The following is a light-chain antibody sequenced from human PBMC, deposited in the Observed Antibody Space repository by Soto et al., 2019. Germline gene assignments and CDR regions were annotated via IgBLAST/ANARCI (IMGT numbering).Light chain of an antibody. V-gene: IGKV3-20*01. CDR3: QQYGISPPPVT. CDR2: GAS. Sequence: EIVLTQSPGTLSLSPGERATLSCRASQSVSSSYLAWYQQKPGQAPRLLIYGASSRATGIPDRFSGSGSGTDFTLTISRLEPEDFAVYYCQQYGISPPPVTFGQGTRLEIK. J-gene: IGKJ5*01. CDR1: QSVSSSY.